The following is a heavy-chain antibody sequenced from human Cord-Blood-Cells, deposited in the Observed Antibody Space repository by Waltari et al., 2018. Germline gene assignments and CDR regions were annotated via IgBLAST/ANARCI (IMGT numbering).Heavy chain of an antibody. J-gene: IGHJ5*02. CDR3: ARDLGAAAGTHWFDP. Sequence: QVQLVQSGAEVKKPGVSVKASCTATGYTFTGYYMHWVRQAPGQGLEWMGWINPNSGGTNYAQKLQGRVTMTRDTSISTAYMELSRLRSDDTAVYYCARDLGAAAGTHWFDPWGQGTLVTVSS. CDR2: INPNSGGT. CDR1: GYTFTGYY. V-gene: IGHV1-2*02. D-gene: IGHD6-13*01.